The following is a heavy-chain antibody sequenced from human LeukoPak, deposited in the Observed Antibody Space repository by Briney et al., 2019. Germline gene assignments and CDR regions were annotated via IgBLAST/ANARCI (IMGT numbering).Heavy chain of an antibody. CDR1: GYTFTSYD. D-gene: IGHD2-8*01. CDR3: ARGPRGYCTNGVCYTGDY. V-gene: IGHV1-8*01. Sequence: ASVKVSCKASGYTFTSYDINWVRQATGQGLEWMGWMNPNSGNASYAQKFQGRVTMTRNTSISTAYMELSSLRSEDTAVYYCARGPRGYCTNGVCYTGDYWGQGTLVTVSS. CDR2: MNPNSGNA. J-gene: IGHJ4*02.